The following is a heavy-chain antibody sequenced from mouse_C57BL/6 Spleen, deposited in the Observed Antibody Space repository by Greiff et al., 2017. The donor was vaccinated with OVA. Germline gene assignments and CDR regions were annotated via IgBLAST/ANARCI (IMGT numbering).Heavy chain of an antibody. Sequence: EVKVVESGGGLVKPGGSLKLSCAASGFTFSSYAMSWVRQTPEKRLEWVATISDGGSYTYYPDNVKGRFTISRDNAKNNLYLQMSHLKSEDTAMYYCARAGHAMDYWGQGTSVTVSS. CDR3: ARAGHAMDY. CDR1: GFTFSSYA. V-gene: IGHV5-4*03. CDR2: ISDGGSYT. J-gene: IGHJ4*01.